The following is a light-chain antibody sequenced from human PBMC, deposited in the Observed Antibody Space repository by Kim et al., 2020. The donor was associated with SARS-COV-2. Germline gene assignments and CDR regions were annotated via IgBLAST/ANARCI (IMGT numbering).Light chain of an antibody. CDR2: KAS. J-gene: IGKJ1*01. Sequence: DIQMTQSPATLSAPVGDRVTITCRASQSISSWLAWYQQKPGKAPKALIYKASNLESGVPSRFSGSGSGTEFTLTISSLQPDDFATYYCQQYNSYVWTFGQGTRVEIK. CDR3: QQYNSYVWT. V-gene: IGKV1-5*03. CDR1: QSISSW.